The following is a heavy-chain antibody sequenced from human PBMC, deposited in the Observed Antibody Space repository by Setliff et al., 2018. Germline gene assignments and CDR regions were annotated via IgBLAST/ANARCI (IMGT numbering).Heavy chain of an antibody. V-gene: IGHV1-18*01. CDR1: GYTFTNYG. Sequence: GASVKVSCKASGYTFTNYGISWVQQAPGQGLEWMGWISAYNGNTNYAQKLQGRVTMTTDTSTSTAYMELRSLRSDDTAVYYCARVPLPLDIVVVVAATPLEYYYYMDVWGKGTTVTVSS. CDR3: ARVPLPLDIVVVVAATPLEYYYYMDV. CDR2: ISAYNGNT. J-gene: IGHJ6*03. D-gene: IGHD2-15*01.